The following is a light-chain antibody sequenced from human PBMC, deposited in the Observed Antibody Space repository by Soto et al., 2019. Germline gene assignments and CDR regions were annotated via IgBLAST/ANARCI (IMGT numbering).Light chain of an antibody. CDR1: QSVSSS. CDR3: QQYSDWPPLT. Sequence: EIVMTQSPATLSVSPGERATLSCRASQSVSSSLAWYQHKPGQAPRLLIYDASTRATGIPDRFSGSGSGTEFALTISSLQSEDCAVYYCQQYSDWPPLTFGGGTKVEIK. CDR2: DAS. V-gene: IGKV3-15*01. J-gene: IGKJ4*01.